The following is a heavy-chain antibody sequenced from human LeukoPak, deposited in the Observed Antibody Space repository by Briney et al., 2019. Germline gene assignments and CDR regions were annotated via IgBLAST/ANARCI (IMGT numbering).Heavy chain of an antibody. CDR3: ARYSSQYYFDY. CDR1: GGTFSSYA. J-gene: IGHJ4*02. CDR2: IIPIFGTA. D-gene: IGHD6-13*01. Sequence: GASVKVSCXASGGTFSSYAISWVRQAPGQGLEWMGRIIPIFGTANYAQKFQGRVTITTDESTSTAYMELSSLRSEDTAVYYCARYSSQYYFDYWGQGTLVTVSS. V-gene: IGHV1-69*05.